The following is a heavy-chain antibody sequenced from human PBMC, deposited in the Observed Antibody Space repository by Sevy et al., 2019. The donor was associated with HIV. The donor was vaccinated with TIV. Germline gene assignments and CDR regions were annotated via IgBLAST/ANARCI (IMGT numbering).Heavy chain of an antibody. Sequence: AAVKVSCQASGYTFSNYGVTWVRQAPGQGLEWMGWISGYNGNTKYAQKFQDRVIMTTDTATSTVYMELRSLRADDTAVYYCVRDESFSLIVVDPDYWGQGTLVTVSS. J-gene: IGHJ4*02. D-gene: IGHD3-22*01. V-gene: IGHV1-18*01. CDR1: GYTFSNYG. CDR2: ISGYNGNT. CDR3: VRDESFSLIVVDPDY.